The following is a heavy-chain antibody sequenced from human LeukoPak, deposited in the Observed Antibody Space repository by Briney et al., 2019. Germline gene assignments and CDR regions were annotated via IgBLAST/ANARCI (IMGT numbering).Heavy chain of an antibody. D-gene: IGHD2-21*01. CDR3: AARVVAGSFDI. CDR2: ISYNGSNK. CDR1: GFTFSSYA. J-gene: IGHJ3*02. V-gene: IGHV3-30-3*01. Sequence: GGSLRLSCAASGFTFSSYAMHWVRQAPGKGLEWVAVISYNGSNKYYADSVKGRFTISRDNSKNTLYLQMNSLRAEDTAVYYCAARVVAGSFDIWGQGTMVTVSS.